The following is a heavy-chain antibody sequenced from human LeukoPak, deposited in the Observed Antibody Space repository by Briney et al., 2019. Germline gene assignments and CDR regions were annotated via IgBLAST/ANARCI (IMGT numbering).Heavy chain of an antibody. Sequence: SETLSLTCTVSGGSISSYYWSWIRQPAGKGLEWIGRIYTSGSTNYNPSLKSRVTMSVDTSKNQFSLKLSSVTAADTAVYYCAKEPDYGDYFDYWGQGTLVTVSS. CDR3: AKEPDYGDYFDY. V-gene: IGHV4-4*07. J-gene: IGHJ4*02. CDR1: GGSISSYY. D-gene: IGHD4-17*01. CDR2: IYTSGST.